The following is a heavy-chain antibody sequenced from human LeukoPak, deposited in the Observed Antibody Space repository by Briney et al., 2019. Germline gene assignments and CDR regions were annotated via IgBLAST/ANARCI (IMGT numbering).Heavy chain of an antibody. D-gene: IGHD1-1*01. Sequence: PSETLSLTCAVYGGSFSGYYWSWIRQPPGKGLEWIGEINHSGSTNYNPSLKSRVTISVDTSKNQFSLKLSSVTAADTAVYYRARGSWNGDYVDYWGQGTLVTVSS. V-gene: IGHV4-34*01. J-gene: IGHJ4*02. CDR2: INHSGST. CDR1: GGSFSGYY. CDR3: ARGSWNGDYVDY.